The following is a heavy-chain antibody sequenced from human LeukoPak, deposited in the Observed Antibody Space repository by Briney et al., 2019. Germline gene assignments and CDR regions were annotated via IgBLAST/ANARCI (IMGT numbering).Heavy chain of an antibody. CDR2: ISSTGITI. CDR1: GFTFSNYG. Sequence: PGGSLRLSCAASGFTFSNYGMHWVRQAPGKGLEWVSYISSTGITIYYADSVTGRFTISRDNTKNSLYLQMNSLRAEDTAVYYCARAGPTVTNYFDYWGQGTLVTVSS. D-gene: IGHD4-17*01. CDR3: ARAGPTVTNYFDY. J-gene: IGHJ4*02. V-gene: IGHV3-48*04.